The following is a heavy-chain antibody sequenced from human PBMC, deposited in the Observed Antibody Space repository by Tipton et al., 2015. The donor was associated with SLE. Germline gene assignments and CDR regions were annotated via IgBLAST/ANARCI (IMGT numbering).Heavy chain of an antibody. CDR2: ISSSGSTI. D-gene: IGHD6-13*01. J-gene: IGHJ3*02. CDR1: GFTFHDYA. CDR3: AREGYIAAAEGAFDI. Sequence: GSLRLSCAASGFTFHDYAMNWVRQAPGKGLEWVSYISSSGSTIYYADSVKGRFTISRDNAKNSLYLQMNSLRAEDTAVYYCAREGYIAAAEGAFDIWGQGTMVTVSS. V-gene: IGHV3-11*04.